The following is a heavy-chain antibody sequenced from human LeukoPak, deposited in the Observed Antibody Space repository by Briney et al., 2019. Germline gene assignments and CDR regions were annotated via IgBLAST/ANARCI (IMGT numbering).Heavy chain of an antibody. D-gene: IGHD2-15*01. V-gene: IGHV3-23*01. CDR1: GFTFSSYV. J-gene: IGHJ4*02. Sequence: GGSLRLSCAASGFTFSSYVMSWVRQAPGKGLEWVSSISGSGGSTYYADSVKGRFTISRDNSKNTLYLQMNSLRAEDTAVYYCARDACSGGSCYSGYFDYWGQGTLVTVSS. CDR2: ISGSGGST. CDR3: ARDACSGGSCYSGYFDY.